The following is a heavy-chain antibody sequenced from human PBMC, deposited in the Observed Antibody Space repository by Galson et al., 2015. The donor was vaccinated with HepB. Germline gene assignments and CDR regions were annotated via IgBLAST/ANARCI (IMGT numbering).Heavy chain of an antibody. D-gene: IGHD4-23*01. CDR2: ISYDGSNK. J-gene: IGHJ3*02. Sequence: SLRLSCAASGFTFSSYAMHWVRQAPGKGLEWVAVISYDGSNKYYADSVKGRFTISRVNSKNTLYLQMNSLRAEDTAVYYCASQVTVTPRGAFDIWGQGTMVTVSS. CDR1: GFTFSSYA. CDR3: ASQVTVTPRGAFDI. V-gene: IGHV3-30-3*01.